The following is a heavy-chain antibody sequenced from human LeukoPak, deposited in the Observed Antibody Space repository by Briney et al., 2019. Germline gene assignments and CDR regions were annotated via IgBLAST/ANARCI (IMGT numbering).Heavy chain of an antibody. CDR1: GFSFSGYS. D-gene: IGHD2-21*01. CDR2: ISTSGGST. V-gene: IGHV3-23*01. CDR3: AKGPDSYSFDS. Sequence: GGSLRLSCAASGFSFSGYSISWVRQAPGKGLEWVSSISTSGGSTYYADSVKGRFTISRDNSKNTLYLQMNSLRTEDTAIYYCAKGPDSYSFDSWGQGTLVTVSS. J-gene: IGHJ4*02.